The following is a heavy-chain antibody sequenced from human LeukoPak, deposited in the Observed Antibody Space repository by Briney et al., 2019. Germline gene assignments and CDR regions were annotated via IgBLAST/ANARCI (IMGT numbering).Heavy chain of an antibody. CDR1: GYTFTGYY. CDR3: ARDNSSSWYSTEYYYYYMDV. CDR2: INPNSGGT. Sequence: ASVKVSCKASGYTFTGYYMHWVGQAPGQGLEWMGWINPNSGGTNYAQKFQGRVTMTRDTSISTAYMELSRLRSDDTAVYYCARDNSSSWYSTEYYYYYMDVWGKGTTVTVSS. V-gene: IGHV1-2*02. D-gene: IGHD6-13*01. J-gene: IGHJ6*03.